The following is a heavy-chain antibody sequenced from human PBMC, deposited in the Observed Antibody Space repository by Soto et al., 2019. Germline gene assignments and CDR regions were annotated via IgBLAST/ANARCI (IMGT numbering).Heavy chain of an antibody. V-gene: IGHV3-7*01. Sequence: EVQLVESGGGLVQPGGSLRLSGTAFGLTFSDFWMTWVRQAPGKGLEWVARIKLDESEKKYADSVKGRFSISRDNAKNSMYLQMDSLRGEDTAVYYCVRGGSNYASWGQGTLVTVSS. J-gene: IGHJ5*02. CDR3: VRGGSNYAS. D-gene: IGHD4-4*01. CDR2: IKLDESEK. CDR1: GLTFSDFW.